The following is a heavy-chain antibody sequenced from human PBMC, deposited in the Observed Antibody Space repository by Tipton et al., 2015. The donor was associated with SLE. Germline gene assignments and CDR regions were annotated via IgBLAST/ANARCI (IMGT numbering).Heavy chain of an antibody. J-gene: IGHJ4*02. CDR2: FYTSGSS. V-gene: IGHV4-61*09. Sequence: LRLSCTVSGGSISSGSYYWSWIRQPAGKGLEWIGHFYTSGSSNYNPSLKSRVTISLDTSKNQFSLKLSSVTAADTAVYYCARRRGSSWYEDYFDYWGQGTLVTVSS. D-gene: IGHD6-13*01. CDR3: ARRRGSSWYEDYFDY. CDR1: GGSISSGSYY.